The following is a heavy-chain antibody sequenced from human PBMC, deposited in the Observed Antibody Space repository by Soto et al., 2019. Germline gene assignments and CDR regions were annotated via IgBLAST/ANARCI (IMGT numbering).Heavy chain of an antibody. Sequence: QLQLQESGSGLVKPSQTLALTCAVSGGSISSGPYSWSWIRQPPGKGLEWIGYIYHDGSTYYNPSLKRRVTISVDKSKNQFSLKLSSVTAADTAVYYCARRVNSVVDPWGQGTLVTVSS. CDR3: ARRVNSVVDP. D-gene: IGHD1-1*01. V-gene: IGHV4-30-2*01. CDR2: IYHDGST. J-gene: IGHJ5*02. CDR1: GGSISSGPYS.